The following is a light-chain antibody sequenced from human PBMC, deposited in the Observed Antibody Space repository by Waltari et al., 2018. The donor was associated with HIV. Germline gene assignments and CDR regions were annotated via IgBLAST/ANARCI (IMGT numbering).Light chain of an antibody. CDR2: DDS. CDR1: NIGSKS. J-gene: IGLJ3*02. CDR3: QVWDTSSDHPGV. Sequence: SYVLTQPPSVSVAPGKTARITCGGNNIGSKSVHWYQQKPGQAPVLVIYDDSERPSGIHERFSVSNSGNTATLTISRVEAGDEADYYCQVWDTSSDHPGVFGGGTKLTVL. V-gene: IGLV3-21*04.